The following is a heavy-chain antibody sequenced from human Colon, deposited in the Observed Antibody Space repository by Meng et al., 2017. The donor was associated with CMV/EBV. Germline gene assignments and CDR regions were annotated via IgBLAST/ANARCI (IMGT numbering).Heavy chain of an antibody. Sequence: KASGYTFPGYYIPWVRQAPGQGLEWMGRIDPTNGGTSYAQAFQGRVTMTRDTSISTAYMELRRLGSDDTAMYYCARSYYYDRSGYFYYWGQGTLVTVSS. CDR3: ARSYYYDRSGYFYY. V-gene: IGHV1-2*06. CDR1: GYTFPGYY. CDR2: IDPTNGGT. J-gene: IGHJ4*02. D-gene: IGHD3-22*01.